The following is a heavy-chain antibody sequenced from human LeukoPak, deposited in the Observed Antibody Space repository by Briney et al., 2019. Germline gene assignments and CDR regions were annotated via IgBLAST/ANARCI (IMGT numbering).Heavy chain of an antibody. Sequence: SETLSLTCTVSGGSISSYYWSWIRQPPGKGLEWIGYIYYSGNTNYNPSLKSRVTISVDTSKNQFSLKLSSVTVVDTAVYYCARTPRNGYNYYFDYWGQGTLVTVSS. V-gene: IGHV4-59*01. CDR2: IYYSGNT. CDR1: GGSISSYY. CDR3: ARTPRNGYNYYFDY. J-gene: IGHJ4*02. D-gene: IGHD5-24*01.